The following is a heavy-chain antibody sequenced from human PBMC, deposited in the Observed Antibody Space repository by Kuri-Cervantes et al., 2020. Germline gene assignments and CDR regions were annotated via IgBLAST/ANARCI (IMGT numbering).Heavy chain of an antibody. Sequence: SETLSLTCAVSGSSISSDYYWAWIRQPPGMGLEWIGSIFRGGNTYYNPALKSRVTISEDTSKNHFSLTLTSLTAADTAVYYCARIATMVTTAGAIDYWGQGTLVTVSS. CDR2: IFRGGNT. J-gene: IGHJ4*02. V-gene: IGHV4-38-2*01. D-gene: IGHD4/OR15-4a*01. CDR3: ARIATMVTTAGAIDY. CDR1: GSSISSDYY.